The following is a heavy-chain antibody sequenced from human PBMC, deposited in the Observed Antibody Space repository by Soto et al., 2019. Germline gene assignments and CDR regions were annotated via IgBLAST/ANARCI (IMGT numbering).Heavy chain of an antibody. J-gene: IGHJ4*02. CDR2: TSAQNSKT. V-gene: IGHV1-18*01. Sequence: QVQLVQSGGEVKKPGASVKVSCKPSGYTSSGYTSFNYGITWVRLAPGQGLEWMGWTSAQNSKTTYARKFQGRATLTTDTSTNTAYLELRSLRTDDTAIYYCARRGYFHSSGYLGYWGQGTRVTVAS. CDR1: GYTSFNYG. D-gene: IGHD3-22*01. CDR3: ARRGYFHSSGYLGY.